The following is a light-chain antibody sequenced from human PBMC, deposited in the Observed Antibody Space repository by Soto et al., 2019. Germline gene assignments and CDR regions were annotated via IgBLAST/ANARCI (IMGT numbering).Light chain of an antibody. CDR1: QSVPRNY. V-gene: IGKV3-20*01. CDR2: DAS. CDR3: QHYGSLPRA. J-gene: IGKJ1*01. Sequence: EIVLTQSPGTLSLSPGERVTLSCRASQSVPRNYLGWYQQKPGQAPRLLIFDASSRATGIPDRFSGSGSGTDFTLTISRLEPEDFAVYYCQHYGSLPRAFGQGNKVEV.